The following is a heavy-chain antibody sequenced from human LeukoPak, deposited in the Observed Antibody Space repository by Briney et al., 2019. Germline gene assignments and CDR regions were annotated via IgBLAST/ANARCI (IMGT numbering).Heavy chain of an antibody. CDR2: IYYSGST. V-gene: IGHV4-31*03. J-gene: IGHJ5*02. Sequence: SETLSLTCTVSGGSISSGGYYWSWIRQHPGKGLEWIGYIYYSGSTYYNPSLKSRVTISVDTSKNQFSLKLSSVTAADTAVYYCAGRPKGWFDPWGQGTLVTVSS. CDR3: AGRPKGWFDP. CDR1: GGSISSGGYY.